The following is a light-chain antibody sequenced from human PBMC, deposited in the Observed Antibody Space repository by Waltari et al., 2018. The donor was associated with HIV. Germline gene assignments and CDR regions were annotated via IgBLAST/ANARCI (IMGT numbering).Light chain of an antibody. CDR1: SSDVGGYKS. CDR2: EVS. V-gene: IGLV2-8*01. Sequence: GSPGQSVTISCTGTSSDVGGYKSVSWYQQHPGKAPQVMIYEVSKRPSGVPDRFSGSKSGNTASLTVSGLQAEDEADYYCSSYAGSNNVVFGGGTKLTVL. J-gene: IGLJ2*01. CDR3: SSYAGSNNVV.